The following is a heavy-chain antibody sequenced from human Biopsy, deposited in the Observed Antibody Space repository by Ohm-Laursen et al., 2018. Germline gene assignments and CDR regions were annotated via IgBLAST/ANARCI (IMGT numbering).Heavy chain of an antibody. CDR3: ARRYCSSTSCSPPCYSWFDP. CDR1: GGTLITYA. CDR2: IIPIFETI. D-gene: IGHD2-2*01. J-gene: IGHJ5*02. V-gene: IGHV1-69*13. Sequence: SVKVSCKASGGTLITYAISWVRQAPGQGPEWMGGIIPIFETIDYAPKFQDRVTITADESTRTAYMELSSLKSEDTAVYYCARRYCSSTSCSPPCYSWFDPWGQGTLVTVSS.